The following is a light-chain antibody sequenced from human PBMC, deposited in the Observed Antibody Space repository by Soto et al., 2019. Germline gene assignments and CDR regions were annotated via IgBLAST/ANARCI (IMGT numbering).Light chain of an antibody. J-gene: IGKJ3*01. CDR3: QQDGSSPPYT. Sequence: EIVLTQSPGTLSLSPGERATLSCRASQSVSSSYLAWYQQKPGQAPRLLIYGASSRATGIPDRFSGSGSGTDVTLTISRLEPEDFAVYYCQQDGSSPPYTFGPGTKVDIK. CDR2: GAS. CDR1: QSVSSSY. V-gene: IGKV3-20*01.